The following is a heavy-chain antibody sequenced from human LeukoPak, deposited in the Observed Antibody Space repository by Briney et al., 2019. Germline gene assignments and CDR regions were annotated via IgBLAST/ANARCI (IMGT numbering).Heavy chain of an antibody. CDR2: ISSSSSYI. CDR3: ARFRLGAFDI. D-gene: IGHD1-26*01. V-gene: IGHV3-21*01. Sequence: GGSLRLSCAASGFTFSSYAMSWVRQAPGKGLEWVSSISSSSSYIYYADSVKGRFTISRDNAKNTLYLQMNSLRAEDTAVYYCARFRLGAFDIWGQGTMVTVSS. J-gene: IGHJ3*02. CDR1: GFTFSSYA.